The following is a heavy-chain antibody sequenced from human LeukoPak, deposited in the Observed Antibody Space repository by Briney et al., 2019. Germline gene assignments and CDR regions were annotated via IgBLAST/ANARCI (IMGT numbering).Heavy chain of an antibody. CDR3: ARLRGYGDLVDAFDI. CDR2: ISSSSSYI. D-gene: IGHD4-17*01. J-gene: IGHJ3*02. CDR1: GFTFSSYS. Sequence: GGSLRLSCAASGFTFSSYSMNWVRQAPGKGLEWVSSISSSSSYIYYADSVKGRFTISRDNAKNSLYLQMNSLRAEDTAVYYRARLRGYGDLVDAFDIWGQGTMVTVSS. V-gene: IGHV3-21*01.